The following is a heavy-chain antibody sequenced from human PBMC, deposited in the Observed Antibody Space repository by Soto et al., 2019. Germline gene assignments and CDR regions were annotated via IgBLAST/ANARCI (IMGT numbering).Heavy chain of an antibody. CDR1: GYSISSGYY. J-gene: IGHJ5*02. Sequence: SETLSLTCAVSGYSISSGYYWGWLRQPPGKVLEGIGSIYHGGSTYYNPSLNSRVTLSIDMTNNRVSLILNSVTAADTAVYYCARVGPWVPYYYDSSPYPFENWFDPWGQGTLVTVSS. CDR2: IYHGGST. D-gene: IGHD3-22*01. CDR3: ARVGPWVPYYYDSSPYPFENWFDP. V-gene: IGHV4-38-2*01.